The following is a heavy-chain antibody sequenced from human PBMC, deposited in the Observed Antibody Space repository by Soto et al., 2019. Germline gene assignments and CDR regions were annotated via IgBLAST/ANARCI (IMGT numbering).Heavy chain of an antibody. Sequence: PGGSLRLSCAASGFTFSRYWLSWVRQAPGKGLEWLANIKHDGSEKYYVDSVKGRFTISRDNAKNSLYLQLNSLRAEDTAVYYCARDDNWASDYWGQGTLVTVSS. V-gene: IGHV3-7*01. CDR1: GFTFSRYW. CDR3: ARDDNWASDY. J-gene: IGHJ4*02. CDR2: IKHDGSEK. D-gene: IGHD1-1*01.